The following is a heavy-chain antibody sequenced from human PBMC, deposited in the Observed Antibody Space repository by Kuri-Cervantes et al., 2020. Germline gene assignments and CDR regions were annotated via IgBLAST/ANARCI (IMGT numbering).Heavy chain of an antibody. CDR3: ARASEELVDWFDP. Sequence: SETLSLTCTVSGGSISSYYWSWIRQPPGKGLEWIGEINHSGSTNYNPSLKSRVTISVDTSKNQFSLKLSSVTAADTAVYYCARASEELVDWFDPWGQGTLVTVSS. CDR1: GGSISSYY. J-gene: IGHJ5*02. CDR2: INHSGST. V-gene: IGHV4-34*01. D-gene: IGHD6-13*01.